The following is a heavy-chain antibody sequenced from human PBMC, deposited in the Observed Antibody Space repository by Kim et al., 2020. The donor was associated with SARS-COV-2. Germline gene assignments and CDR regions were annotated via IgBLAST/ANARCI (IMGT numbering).Heavy chain of an antibody. CDR1: GGTFSSYA. V-gene: IGHV1-69*13. J-gene: IGHJ2*01. CDR2: IIPIFGTA. CDR3: ARAVVVAAAGTGGERDYWYFDL. Sequence: SVKVSCKASGGTFSSYAISWVRQAPGQGLEWMGGIIPIFGTANYAQKFQGRVTITADESTSTAYMELSSLRSEDTAVYYCARAVVVAAAGTGGERDYWYFDLWGRGTLVTVSS. D-gene: IGHD6-13*01.